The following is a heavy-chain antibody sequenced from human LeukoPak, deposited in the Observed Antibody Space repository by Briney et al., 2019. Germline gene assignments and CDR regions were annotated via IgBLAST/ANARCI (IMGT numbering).Heavy chain of an antibody. CDR1: GFIFSSYW. Sequence: GGSLRLSCAASGFIFSSYWMSWVRQAPGKGLEWVANIKQDGSEKYYVDSVKGRFTISRDNAKNSLYLQMNSLRAEDTAVYYCARQPWARYCSGGSCWEVDYWGQGTLVTVSS. CDR2: IKQDGSEK. CDR3: ARQPWARYCSGGSCWEVDY. J-gene: IGHJ4*02. V-gene: IGHV3-7*01. D-gene: IGHD2-15*01.